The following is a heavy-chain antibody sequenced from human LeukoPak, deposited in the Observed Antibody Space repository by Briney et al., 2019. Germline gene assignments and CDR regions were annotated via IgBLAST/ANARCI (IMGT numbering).Heavy chain of an antibody. D-gene: IGHD3-10*01. J-gene: IGHJ4*02. CDR2: IYNSGNT. V-gene: IGHV4-4*07. CDR1: SGSVTSYY. CDR3: ARDIGNYYGSVYHYYFDF. Sequence: SETLSLTCTVSSGSVTSYYWNWIRQPAGKGLEWVGRIYNSGNTWYNPSLQSRVSMSIDTSKNQFSLSLASVTAADAAAYYCARDIGNYYGSVYHYYFDFWGQGNVVSVSS.